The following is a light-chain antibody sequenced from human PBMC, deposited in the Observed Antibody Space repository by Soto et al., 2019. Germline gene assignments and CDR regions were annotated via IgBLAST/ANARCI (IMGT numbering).Light chain of an antibody. Sequence: QSALTQPASVSGSPGQSITISCTGTSSDVGGYNYVSWYQQHPGKAPKLIIYDVTNRPSGVSNRFSGSKSGNTAPLTISGLQAEDEADYYCSSYTSSSTLEVFGTGTKLTVL. CDR2: DVT. CDR1: SSDVGGYNY. J-gene: IGLJ1*01. CDR3: SSYTSSSTLEV. V-gene: IGLV2-14*01.